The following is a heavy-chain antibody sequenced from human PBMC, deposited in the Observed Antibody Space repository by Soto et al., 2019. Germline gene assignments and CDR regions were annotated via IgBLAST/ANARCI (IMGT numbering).Heavy chain of an antibody. Sequence: GGSLRLSCAASGFNFNTSWMHWVRQAPGKGLVWVARINSNGNSTTYSDSVKGRFTISRDNARNTLYLQMNSLRAEDTAVYYCASGIAATNARGRYWGQGTLVTVSS. CDR2: INSNGNST. D-gene: IGHD6-25*01. CDR3: ASGIAATNARGRY. CDR1: GFNFNTSW. J-gene: IGHJ4*02. V-gene: IGHV3-74*03.